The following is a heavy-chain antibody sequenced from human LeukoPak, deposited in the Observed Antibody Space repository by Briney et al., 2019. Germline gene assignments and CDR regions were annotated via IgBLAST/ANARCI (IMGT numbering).Heavy chain of an antibody. CDR2: ISASGGTT. CDR3: ATHYTSGWYFGY. CDR1: GFTFSSYG. D-gene: IGHD6-19*01. Sequence: GGSLRLSCAASGFTFSSYGMSWVRQAPGKGLEWLSAISASGGTTYYADSVKGRFTMSRDNSKSTLHLQMNSLRAEDTAVYYCATHYTSGWYFGYWGQGALVTVSS. J-gene: IGHJ4*02. V-gene: IGHV3-23*01.